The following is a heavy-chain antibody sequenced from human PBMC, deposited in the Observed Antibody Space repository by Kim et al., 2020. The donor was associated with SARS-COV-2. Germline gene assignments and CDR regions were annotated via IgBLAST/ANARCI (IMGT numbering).Heavy chain of an antibody. D-gene: IGHD5-18*01. J-gene: IGHJ4*02. Sequence: ADAVKGRLTISRDNSENTLYLQMNSLRAEDTAVYYCAKYTAMSTFFGFDYWGQGTLVTVSS. CDR3: AKYTAMSTFFGFDY. V-gene: IGHV3-23*01.